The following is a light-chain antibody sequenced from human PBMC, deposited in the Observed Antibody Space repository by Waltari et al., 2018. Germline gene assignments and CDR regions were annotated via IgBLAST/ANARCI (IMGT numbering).Light chain of an antibody. CDR2: GDT. V-gene: IGLV1-40*01. CDR1: SSNIGAGED. CDR3: HTYDSSLSGSHCV. J-gene: IGLJ3*02. Sequence: QSVLTQPPSVSGAPGQRVTISCTGGSSNIGAGEDVHWYQQLPGAAPKLLIFGDTNRPLWVPDRVAGAKSGTSASLVSTGLQAEDEGDYYCHTYDSSLSGSHCVFGGGTKLTVL.